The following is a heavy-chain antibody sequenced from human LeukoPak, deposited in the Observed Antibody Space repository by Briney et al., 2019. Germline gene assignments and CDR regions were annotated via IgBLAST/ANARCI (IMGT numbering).Heavy chain of an antibody. V-gene: IGHV1-2*02. Sequence: ASVKVSCKASGYTFTGYYLHWVRQAPGQGLEWMGWINPNSGGTKYAQKFQGRVTMTRDTSISTAYMELTRLSSDDTAVYYCARVRDYPSWGQGTLVTVSS. CDR2: INPNSGGT. CDR1: GYTFTGYY. J-gene: IGHJ5*02. CDR3: ARVRDYPS. D-gene: IGHD5-24*01.